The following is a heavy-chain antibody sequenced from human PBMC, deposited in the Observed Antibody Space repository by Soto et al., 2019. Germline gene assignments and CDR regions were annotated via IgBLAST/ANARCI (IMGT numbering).Heavy chain of an antibody. J-gene: IGHJ6*02. CDR3: ARAGIVVPAAMGIYYYYGMDV. V-gene: IGHV4-30-4*01. D-gene: IGHD2-2*01. CDR2: IYYSGST. CDR1: GGSISSGDYY. Sequence: SETLSLTCTVSGGSISSGDYYWSWIRQPPGKGLECIGSIYYSGSTYYNPSLKRRVTISVDTSKNQFSLKLSSVTAADTAVYYCARAGIVVPAAMGIYYYYGMDVWGQGTTVTVSS.